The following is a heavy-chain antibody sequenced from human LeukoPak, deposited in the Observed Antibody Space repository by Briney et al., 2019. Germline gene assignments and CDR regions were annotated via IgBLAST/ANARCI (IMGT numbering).Heavy chain of an antibody. V-gene: IGHV3-74*01. CDR1: GFTFSSNW. Sequence: GGSLRLSCAASGFTFSSNWMHWVRQAPGKGLFWFSRINSDGSSTSYADSVKGRFTISRDNAKNTLYLQMNSLRAEDMAVYFCVRDDYGDYLFDNRGQGTLVTVSS. D-gene: IGHD4-17*01. CDR2: INSDGSST. J-gene: IGHJ4*02. CDR3: VRDDYGDYLFDN.